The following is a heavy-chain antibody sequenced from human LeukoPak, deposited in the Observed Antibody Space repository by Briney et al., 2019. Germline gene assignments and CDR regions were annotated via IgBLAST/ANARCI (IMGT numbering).Heavy chain of an antibody. Sequence: TLSLTCTVSGGSISSSSYYWGWIRQPPGKGLEWIATITDSECTNNRPSLKARVSLSVDTSKNQFSLKLISVTAADTAVYYCVRHEGRLGYSGWYYFDSWGRGTLVTVSS. CDR1: GGSISSSSYY. V-gene: IGHV4-39*01. D-gene: IGHD6-19*01. CDR3: VRHEGRLGYSGWYYFDS. CDR2: ITDSECT. J-gene: IGHJ4*02.